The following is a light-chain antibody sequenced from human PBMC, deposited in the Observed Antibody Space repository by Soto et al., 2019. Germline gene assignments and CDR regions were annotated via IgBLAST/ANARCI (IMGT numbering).Light chain of an antibody. Sequence: QSALTQPRSVSGSPGQSVTISCTGTSSDVGGYNYVSWYQHHPGKAPKLRIYDVSQRPSGVPDRFSGSKSGNTASLTISGLQAEDETDYYCCSYAGSYTWVFGGGTKVTVL. J-gene: IGLJ2*01. CDR2: DVS. CDR3: CSYAGSYTWV. CDR1: SSDVGGYNY. V-gene: IGLV2-11*01.